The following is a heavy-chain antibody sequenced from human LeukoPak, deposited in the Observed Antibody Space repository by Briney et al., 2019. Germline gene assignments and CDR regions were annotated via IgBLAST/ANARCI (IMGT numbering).Heavy chain of an antibody. Sequence: GGSLRLSCAASGFTFSSYSMNWVRQAPGKGLEWVSSISSSSSYIYYADSVKGRFTISRDNAKNSLYLQMNSLRAEDTAVYYCARCYDILTQYPSAFDIWGQGTMVTVSS. V-gene: IGHV3-21*01. CDR1: GFTFSSYS. J-gene: IGHJ3*02. D-gene: IGHD3-9*01. CDR2: ISSSSSYI. CDR3: ARCYDILTQYPSAFDI.